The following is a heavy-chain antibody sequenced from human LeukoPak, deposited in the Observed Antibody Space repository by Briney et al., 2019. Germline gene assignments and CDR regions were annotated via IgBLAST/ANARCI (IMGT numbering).Heavy chain of an antibody. Sequence: ASVKVSCKASGYTFTSYDINWVRQATGQGLEWMGWMNPNSGNTGYAQKFQGRVTMTRNTSISTAYMELSSLRSEDTAVYYCARGPIYSSSWYGDYWGQGTLVTVSS. CDR3: ARGPIYSSSWYGDY. V-gene: IGHV1-8*01. J-gene: IGHJ4*02. CDR2: MNPNSGNT. CDR1: GYTFTSYD. D-gene: IGHD6-13*01.